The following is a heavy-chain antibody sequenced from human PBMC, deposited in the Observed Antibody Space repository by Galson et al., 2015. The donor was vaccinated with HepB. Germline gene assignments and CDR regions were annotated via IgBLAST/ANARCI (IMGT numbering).Heavy chain of an antibody. CDR2: IIPIFGTA. Sequence: CKASGGTFSSYAISWVRQAPGQGLEWMGGIIPIFGTANYAQKFQGRVTITADESTSTAYMELSSLRSEDTAVYYCALGLIYGDYVFDYWGQGTLVTVSS. D-gene: IGHD4-17*01. J-gene: IGHJ4*02. CDR1: GGTFSSYA. CDR3: ALGLIYGDYVFDY. V-gene: IGHV1-69*01.